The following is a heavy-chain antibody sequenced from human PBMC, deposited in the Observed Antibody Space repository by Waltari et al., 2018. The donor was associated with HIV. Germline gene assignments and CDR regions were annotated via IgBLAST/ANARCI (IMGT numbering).Heavy chain of an antibody. CDR3: ARALWSGYYTPYYFDY. Sequence: QVQLVQSGAEVKKPGASVKVSCTASGYTFTSSGLSWVRQAPGQGLEWMGWISAYNGHTNYAQKLQGRVTMTTDTSTSTAYMDLRSLRSDDTAFYYCARALWSGYYTPYYFDYWGQGTLVTVSS. J-gene: IGHJ4*02. V-gene: IGHV1-18*01. CDR2: ISAYNGHT. D-gene: IGHD3-3*01. CDR1: GYTFTSSG.